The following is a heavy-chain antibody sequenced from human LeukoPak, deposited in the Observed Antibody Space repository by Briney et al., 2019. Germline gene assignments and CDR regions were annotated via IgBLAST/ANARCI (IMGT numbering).Heavy chain of an antibody. CDR2: IKHDGSEK. CDR3: ARDSSIFGVF. CDR1: GFTFSSYW. D-gene: IGHD3-3*01. Sequence: GGSLRLSCAASGFTFSSYWLSWFRQAPGKRLEWVANIKHDGSEKYYMDSVKGRFTISRDNAKNSLYLQVNSLRAEDTAVYYCARDSSIFGVFWGQGTLVTVSS. V-gene: IGHV3-7*01. J-gene: IGHJ4*02.